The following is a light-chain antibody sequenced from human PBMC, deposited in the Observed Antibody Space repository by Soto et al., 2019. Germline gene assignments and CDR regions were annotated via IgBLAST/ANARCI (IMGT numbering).Light chain of an antibody. J-gene: IGKJ4*01. CDR3: QQYGSSPLT. V-gene: IGKV3-20*01. CDR1: QSVSSNY. Sequence: EIVLTQSPGTLSLSPGERATLSCRASQSVSSNYLAWYQQKSGRAPRLLIYDASSRATGIPDRFSGSGSGTDFTLTISRLESEDFAVYYCQQYGSSPLTFGGGTKVEIK. CDR2: DAS.